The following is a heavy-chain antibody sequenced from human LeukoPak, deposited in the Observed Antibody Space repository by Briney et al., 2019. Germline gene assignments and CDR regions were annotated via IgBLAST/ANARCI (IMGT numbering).Heavy chain of an antibody. Sequence: GASVKVSCKASRYTFTGYYMHWVRQAPGQGLEWMGWINPNSGGTNYAQKFQGRVTMTRDTSISTAYMELSRLRSDDTAVYYCARVNIVVVPAAIWGFDYWGQGTLVTVSS. CDR2: INPNSGGT. D-gene: IGHD2-2*02. CDR3: ARVNIVVVPAAIWGFDY. J-gene: IGHJ4*02. V-gene: IGHV1-2*02. CDR1: RYTFTGYY.